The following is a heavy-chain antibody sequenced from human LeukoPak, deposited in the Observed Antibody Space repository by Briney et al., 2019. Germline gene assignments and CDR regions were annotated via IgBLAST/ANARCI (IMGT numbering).Heavy chain of an antibody. D-gene: IGHD5-12*01. CDR2: ISHSGST. Sequence: SETLSLTCAVYGGSFSGYYWSWIRQPPGKGLEWIGEISHSGSTNYNPSLKSRVTISVDTSKNQFSLKLSSVTAADTAVYYCATNPPDIVATTYYYYMDVWGKGTTVTVSS. V-gene: IGHV4-34*01. J-gene: IGHJ6*03. CDR1: GGSFSGYY. CDR3: ATNPPDIVATTYYYYMDV.